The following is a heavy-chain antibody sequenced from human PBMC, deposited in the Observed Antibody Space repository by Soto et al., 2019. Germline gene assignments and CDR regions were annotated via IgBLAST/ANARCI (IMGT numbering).Heavy chain of an antibody. CDR2: IYLDDDK. J-gene: IGHJ4*02. CDR3: AHRQERRSYYDYFDY. Sequence: QITLKESGPTLEKPTQTLTLTCTFSGFSLSTSGVGVGWIRQPPGKALEWLGLIYLDDDKRYSPSLKSRLTIPKDTSKNKVVLTMTNMDPVDTATYYCAHRQERRSYYDYFDYWGKGTLVTVSS. V-gene: IGHV2-5*02. D-gene: IGHD1-26*01. CDR1: GFSLSTSGVG.